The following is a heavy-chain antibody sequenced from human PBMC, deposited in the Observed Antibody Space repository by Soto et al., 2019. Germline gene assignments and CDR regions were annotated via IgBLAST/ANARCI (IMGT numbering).Heavy chain of an antibody. D-gene: IGHD3-16*01. CDR1: GFTFSSYA. J-gene: IGHJ4*02. V-gene: IGHV3-30-3*01. CDR2: ISYDGSNK. Sequence: QVQLVESGGGVVQPGRSLRLSCAASGFTFSSYAMHWVRQAPGKGLEWVAVISYDGSNKYYADSVKGRFTISRDNSKNTLYLQINSLRAEDTAVYYCARDHYDYFDYWGQGTLVTVSS. CDR3: ARDHYDYFDY.